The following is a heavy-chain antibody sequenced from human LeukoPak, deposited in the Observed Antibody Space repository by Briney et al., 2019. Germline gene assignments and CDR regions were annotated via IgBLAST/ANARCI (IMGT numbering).Heavy chain of an antibody. CDR3: ARGVPYSSSFYGMDV. V-gene: IGHV1-18*01. CDR1: GYTFPNFG. CDR2: ISGYSGIT. Sequence: ASVKVSCKASGYTFPNFGISWVRQAPGQGLEWMGWISGYSGITNYAQKLQGRVTMTTDTSTSTAYMDLRSLRSDDTAVYYCARGVPYSSSFYGMDVWGQGTTVTVSS. J-gene: IGHJ6*02. D-gene: IGHD6-13*01.